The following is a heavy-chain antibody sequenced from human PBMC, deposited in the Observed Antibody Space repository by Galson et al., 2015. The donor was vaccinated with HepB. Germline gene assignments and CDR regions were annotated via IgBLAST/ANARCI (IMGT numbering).Heavy chain of an antibody. CDR2: ISYDGSNK. CDR3: ARELGGEYYYDSSGYYDPLFDY. CDR1: GFTFSSYA. J-gene: IGHJ4*02. Sequence: SLRLSCAASGFTFSSYAMHWVRQAPGKGLEWVAVISYDGSNKYYADSVKGRFTISRDNSKNTLYLQMYSLRAEDTAVYYCARELGGEYYYDSSGYYDPLFDYWGQGTLVTVSS. V-gene: IGHV3-30-3*01. D-gene: IGHD3-22*01.